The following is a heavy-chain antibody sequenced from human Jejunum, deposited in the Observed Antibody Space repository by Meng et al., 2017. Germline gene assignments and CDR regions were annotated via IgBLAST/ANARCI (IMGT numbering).Heavy chain of an antibody. D-gene: IGHD1-26*01. CDR1: GFTVSTYY. CDR2: IYTGGAT. Sequence: GESLKISCAASGFTVSTYYMSWLRQAPGKGLEWVSIIYTGGATYYADSVKGRFTISRDNYDNRLLLHMNSLSTDDTAVYYCARMGGQTYTYWFDPWGQGSLVTVSS. CDR3: ARMGGQTYTYWFDP. J-gene: IGHJ5*02. V-gene: IGHV3-66*02.